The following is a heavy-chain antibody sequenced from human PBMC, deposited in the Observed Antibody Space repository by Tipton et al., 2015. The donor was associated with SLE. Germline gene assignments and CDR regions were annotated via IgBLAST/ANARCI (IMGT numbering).Heavy chain of an antibody. V-gene: IGHV4-31*03. J-gene: IGHJ4*02. Sequence: TLSLTCTVSGGSISSGGYYWSWIRQYPGKGLEWIGYRYYSGSTHYNPSLMSRVTMSVDTSKNQFSLELSSVTAADTAVYYCARGGYYFDSSGQFDYWGQETLVTVSS. CDR2: RYYSGST. CDR3: ARGGYYFDSSGQFDY. CDR1: GGSISSGGYY. D-gene: IGHD3-22*01.